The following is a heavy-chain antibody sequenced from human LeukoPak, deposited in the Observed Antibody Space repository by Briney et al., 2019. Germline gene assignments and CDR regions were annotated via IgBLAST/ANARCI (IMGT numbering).Heavy chain of an antibody. CDR1: GGSISSGGYY. V-gene: IGHV4-31*03. D-gene: IGHD6-6*01. Sequence: SEALSLTCTVSGGSISSGGYYWSWIRQHPGKGLEWIGYIYYSGSTYYNPSLKSRVTISVDTSKNQFSLKLSSVTAADTAVYYCASSSSEYFQHWGQGTLVTVSS. CDR2: IYYSGST. CDR3: ASSSSEYFQH. J-gene: IGHJ1*01.